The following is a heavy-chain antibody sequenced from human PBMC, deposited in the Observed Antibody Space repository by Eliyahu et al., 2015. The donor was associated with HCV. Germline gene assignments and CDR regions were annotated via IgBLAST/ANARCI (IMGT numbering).Heavy chain of an antibody. D-gene: IGHD6-13*01. CDR3: AKGGSAAGNPVYYYYGMDV. Sequence: EVQLLESGGGLVQPGGSLRLSCAASGFTFSSYAMSWVRQAPGKGLEWVSAISGSGGSTYYADSVKGRFTISRDNSKNTLYLQMNSLRAEDTAVYYCAKGGSAAGNPVYYYYGMDVWGQGTTVTVSS. CDR2: ISGSGGST. V-gene: IGHV3-23*01. CDR1: GFTFSSYA. J-gene: IGHJ6*02.